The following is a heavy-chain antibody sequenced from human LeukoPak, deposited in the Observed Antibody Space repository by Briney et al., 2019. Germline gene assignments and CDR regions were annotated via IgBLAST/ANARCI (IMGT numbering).Heavy chain of an antibody. CDR1: GGSISSGSYY. CDR3: VLRGTKRDY. CDR2: IYTSGST. Sequence: PSQTLSLTCTVSGGSISSGSYYWSWIRQPAGKGLEWIGRIYTSGSTNYNPSLKSRVTISVDTSKNQFSLKLSSVTAADTAVYYCVLRGTKRDYWGQGTLVTVSS. D-gene: IGHD3-10*01. J-gene: IGHJ4*02. V-gene: IGHV4-61*02.